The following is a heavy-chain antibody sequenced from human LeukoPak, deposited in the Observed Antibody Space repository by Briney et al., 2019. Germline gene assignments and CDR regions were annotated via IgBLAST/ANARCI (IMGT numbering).Heavy chain of an antibody. CDR1: GFTFSSYW. V-gene: IGHV3-74*01. Sequence: GGSLRLSCAASGFTFSSYWMHWVRQAPGKGLVWVSRINSDGSSTSYADSVKGRFTISRDNAKNTLYLQMNSLRAEDTAVYYCARGPAYYYDSSGYFSQSPFDYWGQGTLVTVSS. CDR2: INSDGSST. J-gene: IGHJ4*02. CDR3: ARGPAYYYDSSGYFSQSPFDY. D-gene: IGHD3-22*01.